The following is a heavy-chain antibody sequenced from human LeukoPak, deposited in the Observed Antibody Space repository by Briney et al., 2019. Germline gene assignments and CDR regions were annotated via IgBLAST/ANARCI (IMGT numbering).Heavy chain of an antibody. CDR2: INRDARTS. CDR3: ARGSHNWNDDQPSDV. D-gene: IGHD1-1*01. CDR1: EPTFSNYW. V-gene: IGHV3-74*01. J-gene: IGHJ3*01. Sequence: PGGSLRLSCVASEPTFSNYWMHWVRQTPGKGLVWVSRINRDARTSYYAGSVKGRFTISRDNAKNTLYLQMNSLRAEDTAIYYCARGSHNWNDDQPSDVWGQGTTVTVSS.